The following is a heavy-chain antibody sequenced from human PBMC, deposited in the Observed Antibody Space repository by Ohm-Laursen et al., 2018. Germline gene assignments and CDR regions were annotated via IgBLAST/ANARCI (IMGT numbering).Heavy chain of an antibody. V-gene: IGHV3-13*01. CDR1: GFTFSSYD. CDR2: IDTAGDT. CDR3: ARAVYCSGGSCYYFDY. Sequence: GSLRLSCAAAGFTFSSYDMHWVRQATGKGLEWVSAIDTAGDTYYPGSVKGRFTISRENAKNSLYLQMNSPRAGDTAVYYCARAVYCSGGSCYYFDYWGQGTLVTVSS. D-gene: IGHD2-15*01. J-gene: IGHJ4*02.